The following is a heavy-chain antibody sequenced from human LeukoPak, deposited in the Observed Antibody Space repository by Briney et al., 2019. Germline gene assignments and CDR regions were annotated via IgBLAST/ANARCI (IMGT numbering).Heavy chain of an antibody. V-gene: IGHV1-18*01. D-gene: IGHD3-10*01. J-gene: IGHJ4*02. Sequence: ASVKVSCKASGYTFTSYGISWVRQAPGQGLEWMGWISAYNGNTNYAQKLQGRVTMTTDTSTSTAYMELRSLRSDDTAVYYCARRGLVRGVIRKTKSYFDYWGQGTLVTVSS. CDR2: ISAYNGNT. CDR3: ARRGLVRGVIRKTKSYFDY. CDR1: GYTFTSYG.